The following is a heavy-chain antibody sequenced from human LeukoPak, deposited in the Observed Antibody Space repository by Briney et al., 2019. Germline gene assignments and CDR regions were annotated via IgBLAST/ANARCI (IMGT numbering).Heavy chain of an antibody. CDR2: IYYSGTT. Sequence: SETLSLTFTVSGGSISSYYWSWIRQPPPKGLEWIGYIYYSGTTNYNPSLKSRVTRSVDTSKNQFSLKLSSVTAADTAVYYCARGVYIAAAQYAYWGQGTLVTVSS. CDR1: GGSISSYY. V-gene: IGHV4-59*01. CDR3: ARGVYIAAAQYAY. J-gene: IGHJ4*02. D-gene: IGHD6-13*01.